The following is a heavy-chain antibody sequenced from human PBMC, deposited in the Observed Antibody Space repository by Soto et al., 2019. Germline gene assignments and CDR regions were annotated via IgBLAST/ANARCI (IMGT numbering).Heavy chain of an antibody. V-gene: IGHV1-18*04. J-gene: IGHJ6*02. CDR2: ISFNNGDT. D-gene: IGHD2-21*02. CDR1: GYTFSSYT. Sequence: ASVKVSCKTSGYTFSSYTISWVRQAPGQGLEWMGWISFNNGDTKYAQKFQGRVTMTTDTSTSTAHMELRSLRAEDTAVYFCARYAYRGDSRNYGMDVWGQGTMVTVSS. CDR3: ARYAYRGDSRNYGMDV.